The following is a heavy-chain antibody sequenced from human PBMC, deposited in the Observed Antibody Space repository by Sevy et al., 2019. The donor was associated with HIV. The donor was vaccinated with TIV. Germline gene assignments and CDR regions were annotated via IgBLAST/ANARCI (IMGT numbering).Heavy chain of an antibody. D-gene: IGHD2-8*01. V-gene: IGHV1-2*02. CDR3: TTVRVYQPPS. Sequence: ASVKVSCKTSGYNFNGYYIHWVRQAPGQGLEWMRWISPYSDGTNYSQRFQGRVTLTRDTSISTAYMELRSLRSDDTAVYYCTTVRVYQPPSWGQGTLVTVSS. CDR2: ISPYSDGT. J-gene: IGHJ5*02. CDR1: GYNFNGYY.